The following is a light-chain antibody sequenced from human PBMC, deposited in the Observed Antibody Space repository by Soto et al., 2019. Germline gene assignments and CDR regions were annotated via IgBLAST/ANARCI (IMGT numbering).Light chain of an antibody. V-gene: IGKV3-20*01. CDR2: AAS. Sequence: EVVLTQSPGTLSLSPGERTTLSCRASQSVSSSYLAWYQQKPGQAPRLLIYAASSRATGIPDRFSGSGSGTDFTLTISRREPEDFAVYYCKQYGSSRWTFGQGTKVEIK. CDR3: KQYGSSRWT. CDR1: QSVSSSY. J-gene: IGKJ1*01.